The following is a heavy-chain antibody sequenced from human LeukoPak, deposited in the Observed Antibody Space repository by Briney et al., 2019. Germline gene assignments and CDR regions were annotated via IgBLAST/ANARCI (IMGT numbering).Heavy chain of an antibody. Sequence: PGGSLRLSCAASGFTFSSYGMHWVRQAPGKGLEWVSVIYTDDNTYYADSVKGRFTISRDNSKNTVYLQMNSLRADDTAVYYCARCRDGYNFDYWGRGTLVTVSS. J-gene: IGHJ4*02. V-gene: IGHV3-53*01. CDR1: GFTFSSYG. D-gene: IGHD5-24*01. CDR3: ARCRDGYNFDY. CDR2: IYTDDNT.